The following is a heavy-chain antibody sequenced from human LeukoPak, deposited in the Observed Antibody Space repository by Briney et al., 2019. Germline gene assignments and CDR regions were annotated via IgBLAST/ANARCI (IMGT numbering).Heavy chain of an antibody. CDR3: ARRYYDILTGPMAFDI. CDR1: GYSFTSYW. D-gene: IGHD3-9*01. V-gene: IGHV5-51*01. Sequence: GESLKISCKGSGYSFTSYWIGWVRQMPGKGLEWMGIIYPGDSDTRYSPSFQGQVTISADKSINTAYLQWSSLKASDTAMYYCARRYYDILTGPMAFDIWGQGTMVTVSS. J-gene: IGHJ3*02. CDR2: IYPGDSDT.